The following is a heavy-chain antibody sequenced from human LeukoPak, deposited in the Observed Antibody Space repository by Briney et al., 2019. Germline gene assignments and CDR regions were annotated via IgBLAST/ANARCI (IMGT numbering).Heavy chain of an antibody. J-gene: IGHJ4*02. CDR3: ARGYSADY. CDR1: GFTFSSYE. Sequence: GGSLRLSCAASGFTFSSYEMNWVRQAPGKGLEWVSDISSSGSSIYYADSMKGRFTISRDNAKNSPYLQMNSLRAEDTAVYYCARGYSADYWGQGTLVTVSS. D-gene: IGHD6-13*01. V-gene: IGHV3-48*03. CDR2: ISSSGSSI.